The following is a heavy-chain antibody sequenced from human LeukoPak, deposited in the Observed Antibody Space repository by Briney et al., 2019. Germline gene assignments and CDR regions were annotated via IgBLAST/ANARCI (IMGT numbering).Heavy chain of an antibody. Sequence: NPSETLSLTCTVSGGSISSGDYYWSWIRQPPGKGLEWIGYIYYSGSTYYNPSLKSRVTISVDTSKNQFSLKLSSVTAADTAVYYCARVRALIAFDIWGQGTMVTVSS. V-gene: IGHV4-30-4*01. CDR3: ARVRALIAFDI. J-gene: IGHJ3*02. D-gene: IGHD3-3*02. CDR1: GGSISSGDYY. CDR2: IYYSGST.